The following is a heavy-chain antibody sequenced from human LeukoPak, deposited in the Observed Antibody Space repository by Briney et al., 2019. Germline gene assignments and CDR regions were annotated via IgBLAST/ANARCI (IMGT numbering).Heavy chain of an antibody. V-gene: IGHV4-34*01. D-gene: IGHD3-10*01. CDR3: AINDGSGSYYKSDY. CDR1: GGSFSGYY. J-gene: IGHJ4*02. Sequence: PSETLSLTCAVYGGSFSGYYWSWVRQPPGKGLEWIGEIDQGGSTNYNPSLKSRVTITIDTAKNQFSLKLNSVTAADTAVYYCAINDGSGSYYKSDYWGQGTLVTVSS. CDR2: IDQGGST.